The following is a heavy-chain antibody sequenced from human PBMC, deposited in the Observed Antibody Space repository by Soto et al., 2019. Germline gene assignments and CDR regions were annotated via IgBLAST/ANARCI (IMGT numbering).Heavy chain of an antibody. Sequence: ESGGGVVQPGRSLRLSCAASGFTFSSYGMHWVRQAPGKGLEWVAVISYDGNNKYYADSVKGRFTISRDNSKNTLYLQMDSLRAEDTALYYCAKVIKYSSSPPDYWGQGTLVTVSS. CDR1: GFTFSSYG. V-gene: IGHV3-30*18. CDR3: AKVIKYSSSPPDY. J-gene: IGHJ4*02. D-gene: IGHD6-6*01. CDR2: ISYDGNNK.